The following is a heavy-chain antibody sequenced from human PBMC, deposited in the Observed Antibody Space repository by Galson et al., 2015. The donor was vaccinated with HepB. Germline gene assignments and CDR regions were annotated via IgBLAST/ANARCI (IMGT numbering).Heavy chain of an antibody. CDR2: ILSTGTFI. CDR1: GFDFSSYA. J-gene: IGHJ4*02. D-gene: IGHD5-24*01. CDR3: ARAQSYYYHSTGYKFTHFDS. Sequence: SLRLSCAASGFDFSSYAMNWVRQAPGKGLEWVSLILSTGTFIYYADSIKGRFTISRDNVKNSLYLQMNSLRVEDTAVYYCARAQSYYYHSTGYKFTHFDSWGQGTLVTVSS. V-gene: IGHV3-21*01.